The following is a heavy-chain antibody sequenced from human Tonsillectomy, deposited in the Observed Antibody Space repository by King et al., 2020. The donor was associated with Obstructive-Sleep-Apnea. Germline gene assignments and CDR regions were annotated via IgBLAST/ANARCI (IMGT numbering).Heavy chain of an antibody. D-gene: IGHD3-3*01. Sequence: VQLVESGGGLVQPGGSLRLSCAASGFTFNIYSMHWVRHAPGKGLVWVSRIHSDGNSTTYADSVKGRFTISRDNAENTLYLQMNSLRAEDTAVYYCAREVSYDFWSGYYTQSDYGMDVWGQGTTVTVSS. CDR3: AREVSYDFWSGYYTQSDYGMDV. CDR1: GFTFNIYS. CDR2: IHSDGNST. V-gene: IGHV3-74*01. J-gene: IGHJ6*02.